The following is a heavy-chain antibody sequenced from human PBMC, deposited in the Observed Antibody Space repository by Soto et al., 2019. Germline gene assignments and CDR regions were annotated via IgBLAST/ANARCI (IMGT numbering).Heavy chain of an antibody. V-gene: IGHV4-59*01. CDR1: GGSISSYY. J-gene: IGHJ4*02. CDR2: IYYSGST. CDR3: ARVPYNWNYRAFVY. D-gene: IGHD1-7*01. Sequence: QVQLQESGPGLVKPSETLSLTCTVSGGSISSYYWSWIRQPPGKGLEWIGYIYYSGSTNYNPSLKSRVTISVDTSKNQFSLKLSSVTAADTAVYYCARVPYNWNYRAFVYWGQGTLVTVSS.